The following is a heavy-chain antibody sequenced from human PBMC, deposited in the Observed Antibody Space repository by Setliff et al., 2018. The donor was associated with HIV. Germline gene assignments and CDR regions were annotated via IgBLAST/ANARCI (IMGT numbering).Heavy chain of an antibody. V-gene: IGHV5-51*01. CDR3: ARLAGPRNFWSGYSSGMDV. CDR1: AYSFTTYW. D-gene: IGHD3-3*01. CDR2: IYPGDSDT. J-gene: IGHJ6*03. Sequence: PGESLKISCKGSAYSFTTYWIGWVRQMPGKGLEWMGIIYPGDSDTRYSPSFQGQVTISADKSISTAYLQWSSLEASDTAMYYCARLAGPRNFWSGYSSGMDVWGKGTTVTVSS.